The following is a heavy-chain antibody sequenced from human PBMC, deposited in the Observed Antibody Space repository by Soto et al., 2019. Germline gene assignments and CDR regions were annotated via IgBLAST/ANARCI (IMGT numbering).Heavy chain of an antibody. V-gene: IGHV4-30-4*01. CDR2: IYYSGST. D-gene: IGHD5-18*01. CDR1: GGSISSGDYY. J-gene: IGHJ5*02. CDR3: AREAAMADNWFDP. Sequence: SETLSLTCTVSGGSISSGDYYWSWIRQPPGKGLEWIGYIYYSGSTYYNPSLKSRVTISVDTSKNQFSLKLSSVTAADTAVYYCAREAAMADNWFDPWGQGTLVTVSS.